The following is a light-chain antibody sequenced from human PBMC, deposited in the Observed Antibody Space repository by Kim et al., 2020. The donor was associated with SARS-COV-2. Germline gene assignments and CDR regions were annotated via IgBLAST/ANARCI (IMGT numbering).Light chain of an antibody. CDR3: GTWDDSLEVWM. J-gene: IGLJ3*02. Sequence: QSVLTQPPAASGTPGQRVTISCSGSNSNIGRNTVNWYQQFPGTAPKLLVDTDNRRPSGVPDRVSGSKSGTSASLAISGLQSEDEADYYCGTWDDSLEVWMFGGGTKLTVL. V-gene: IGLV1-44*01. CDR1: NSNIGRNT. CDR2: TDN.